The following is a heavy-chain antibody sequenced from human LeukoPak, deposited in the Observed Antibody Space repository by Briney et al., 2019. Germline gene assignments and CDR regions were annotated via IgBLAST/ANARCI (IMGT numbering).Heavy chain of an antibody. D-gene: IGHD3-10*01. CDR1: GGSISSSNW. CDR3: ARSGIWFGELLYDY. V-gene: IGHV4-4*02. CDR2: IYHSGST. Sequence: SETLSLTCAVSGGSISSSNWWSWVRQPPGKGLEWIGEIYHSGSTNYNPSLKSRVTMSVDTSKNQFSLKLSSVTAADTAVYYCARSGIWFGELLYDYWGQGTLVTVSS. J-gene: IGHJ4*02.